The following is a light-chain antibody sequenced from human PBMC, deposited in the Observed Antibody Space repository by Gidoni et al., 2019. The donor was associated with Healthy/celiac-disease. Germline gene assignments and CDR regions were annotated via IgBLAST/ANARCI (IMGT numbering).Light chain of an antibody. CDR3: QQYNSYTYT. CDR2: KAS. Sequence: IQMPHSPSTLSASVGDRVTITCRASQSISSWLAWYQQKPGKAPKLLIYKASSLESGVPSRFSGSGSGTEFTLTISSLQTDDFATYYCQQYNSYTYTFGQGTKLEIK. J-gene: IGKJ2*01. CDR1: QSISSW. V-gene: IGKV1-5*03.